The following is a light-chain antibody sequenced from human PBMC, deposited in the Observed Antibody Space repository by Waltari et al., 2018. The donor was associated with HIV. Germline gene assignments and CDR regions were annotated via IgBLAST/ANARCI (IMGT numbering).Light chain of an antibody. CDR2: AAS. J-gene: IGKJ5*01. CDR1: QGSSSY. Sequence: DIQLTQSPSFLSASVGDRFTITCRASQGSSSYLAWYQQKPGKAPKLLIYAASTLQSGVPSRFSGSGSGTEFTLTISSLQPEDFATYYCQQLKSYPITFGQGTRLEIK. CDR3: QQLKSYPIT. V-gene: IGKV1-9*01.